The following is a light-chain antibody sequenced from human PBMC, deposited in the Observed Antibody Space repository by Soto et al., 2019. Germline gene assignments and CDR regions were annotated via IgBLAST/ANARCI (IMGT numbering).Light chain of an antibody. J-gene: IGKJ1*01. Sequence: IHMTQSPSSLSASVGDRVTITCRASQSINSYLNWYQQKPGKAPKLLIYAASALKRGVPPRFSGSGSGTEFTLTISSLQPEDFATYYCQQYDSFSVTFGQGTKVDIK. CDR2: AAS. CDR1: QSINSY. CDR3: QQYDSFSVT. V-gene: IGKV1-39*01.